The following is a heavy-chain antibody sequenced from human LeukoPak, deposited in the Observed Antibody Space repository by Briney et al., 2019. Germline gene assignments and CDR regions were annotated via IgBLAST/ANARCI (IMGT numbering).Heavy chain of an antibody. V-gene: IGHV3-48*02. CDR3: ARDPSRSGWYRHDY. CDR2: IDTSSSTM. D-gene: IGHD6-19*01. Sequence: GGSLRLSCAASAFTFSDYSMNWVRQAPGKGLEWISYIDTSSSTMYYADSVMGRFTISRDNAKESLYLQMNSLRDEDTAVYYCARDPSRSGWYRHDYWGQGTLVTVSS. CDR1: AFTFSDYS. J-gene: IGHJ4*02.